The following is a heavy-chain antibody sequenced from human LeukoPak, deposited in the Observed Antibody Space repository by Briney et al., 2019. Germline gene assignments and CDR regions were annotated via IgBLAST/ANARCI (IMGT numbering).Heavy chain of an antibody. J-gene: IGHJ4*02. Sequence: GGSLRLSCGASRLTLSTYTMNWVRQAPGKGLEWVSSISSSDSYIYYADSVKGRFTISRDNAKNSLYLQMNSLRAEDTAVYYCARDPRYYDSSGYYYAVYFDYWGQGTLVTASS. CDR2: ISSSDSYI. CDR3: ARDPRYYDSSGYYYAVYFDY. CDR1: RLTLSTYT. D-gene: IGHD3-22*01. V-gene: IGHV3-21*04.